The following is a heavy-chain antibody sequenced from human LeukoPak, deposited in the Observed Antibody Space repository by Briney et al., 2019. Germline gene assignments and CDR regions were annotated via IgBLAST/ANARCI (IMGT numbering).Heavy chain of an antibody. J-gene: IGHJ6*04. CDR1: EFPFSETG. CDR3: AGGNSMDV. CDR2: INKDGGGI. V-gene: IGHV3-7*03. D-gene: IGHD1/OR15-1a*01. Sequence: PGWSYALNPAVSEFPFSETGKYWVRPAPLKGLEGVANINKDGGGISYVDSVKGRFIISRDNARNSLYLQMNSLRVEDTAVYFCAGGNSMDVWGKGTAVTVSS.